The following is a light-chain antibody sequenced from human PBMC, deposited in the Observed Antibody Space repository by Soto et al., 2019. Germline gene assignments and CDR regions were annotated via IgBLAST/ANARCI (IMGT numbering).Light chain of an antibody. V-gene: IGLV2-11*01. J-gene: IGLJ1*01. CDR2: DVN. Sequence: QSLLTQPRSVSGSPGQSVTLSSTGTSSDVGGYNYVSWYQQHPDKAPKLMIFDVNKRPSGVPDRFSGSKSGNTASLTISGLQAEDEADYCCCSYAGSYTYVFGIGTKVTVL. CDR1: SSDVGGYNY. CDR3: CSYAGSYTYV.